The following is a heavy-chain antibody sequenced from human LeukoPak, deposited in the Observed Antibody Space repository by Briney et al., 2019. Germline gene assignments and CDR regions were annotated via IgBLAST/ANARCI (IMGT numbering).Heavy chain of an antibody. D-gene: IGHD3-3*01. Sequence: SETLSLTCAVYGGSFSGYYWSWIRQPPGKGLEWIGEINHSGSTYYNPSLKSRVTISVDTSKNQFSLKLSSVTAADTAVYYCARGRRITIFGVAAPGYYYYYYMDVWGKGTTVTVSS. CDR1: GGSFSGYY. J-gene: IGHJ6*03. CDR2: INHSGST. V-gene: IGHV4-34*01. CDR3: ARGRRITIFGVAAPGYYYYYYMDV.